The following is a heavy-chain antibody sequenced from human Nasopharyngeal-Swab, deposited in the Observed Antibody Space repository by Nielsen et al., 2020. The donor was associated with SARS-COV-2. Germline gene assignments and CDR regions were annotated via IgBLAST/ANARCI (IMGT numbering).Heavy chain of an antibody. CDR1: GGSISSSSYY. V-gene: IGHV4-39*01. J-gene: IGHJ4*02. CDR3: ARSEAEDYSSSWYDY. D-gene: IGHD6-13*01. Sequence: SETLSLTCTVSGGSISSSSYYWGWIRQPPGKGLEWVGSIYYSGSTYYNPSLKSRATISVDTSKNQFSLKLSSVTAADTAIYYCARSEAEDYSSSWYDYWGQGTLVTVSS. CDR2: IYYSGST.